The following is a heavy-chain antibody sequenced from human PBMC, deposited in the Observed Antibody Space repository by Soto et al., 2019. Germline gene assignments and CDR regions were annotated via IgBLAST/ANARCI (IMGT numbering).Heavy chain of an antibody. Sequence: GSLRLSCEASGFIFTNFWMHWVRQVPGKGLVWVSRIDTSGSSTSYADSVKGRFTISRDNAKNTVSLQMNSLRAEDTGVYYCAKDSWYFHLWIQGSLFTVSS. CDR3: AKDSWYFHL. J-gene: IGHJ5*02. V-gene: IGHV3-74*01. CDR1: GFIFTNFW. D-gene: IGHD6-13*01. CDR2: IDTSGSST.